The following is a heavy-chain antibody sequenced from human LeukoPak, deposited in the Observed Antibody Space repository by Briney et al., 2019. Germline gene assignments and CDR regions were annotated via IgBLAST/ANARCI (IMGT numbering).Heavy chain of an antibody. J-gene: IGHJ4*02. CDR3: VRGDRRDF. D-gene: IGHD2-21*02. V-gene: IGHV3-21*01. CDR1: GFTFNADT. Sequence: GGSLRLSCAASGFTFNADTMNWVRQAPGNGLEWLSSIDSSSGSKFYADSVRGRFIISRDNAKKSLYLQMNSLRADDSAEYYCVRGDRRDFWGQGTLVIVSS. CDR2: IDSSSGSK.